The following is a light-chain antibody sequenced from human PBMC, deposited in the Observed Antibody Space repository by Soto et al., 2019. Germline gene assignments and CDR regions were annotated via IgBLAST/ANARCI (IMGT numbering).Light chain of an antibody. Sequence: EIVMTQSPATLSVSPGESATLSCRASQSVSNNLAWYQQKPGQAPMLLIYGASARATGIAARFSGSGSGTEFTLTISRLQSEDFAVYYCQQYNNWPLTFGGGTKVEIK. CDR2: GAS. V-gene: IGKV3-15*01. CDR1: QSVSNN. CDR3: QQYNNWPLT. J-gene: IGKJ4*01.